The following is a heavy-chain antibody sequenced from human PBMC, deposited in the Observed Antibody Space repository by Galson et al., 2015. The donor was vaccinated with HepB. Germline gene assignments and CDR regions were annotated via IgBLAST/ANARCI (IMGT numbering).Heavy chain of an antibody. CDR3: ARVRPGYSGPVNFDY. CDR1: GYTFTSYG. Sequence: SVKVSCKASGYTFTSYGISWVRQAPGQGLEWMGWISAYNGNTNYAQKLQGRVTMTTDTSTSTAYMELRSLRSDDTAVYYCARVRPGYSGPVNFDYWGQGTLVTVSS. V-gene: IGHV1-18*01. CDR2: ISAYNGNT. D-gene: IGHD5-12*01. J-gene: IGHJ4*02.